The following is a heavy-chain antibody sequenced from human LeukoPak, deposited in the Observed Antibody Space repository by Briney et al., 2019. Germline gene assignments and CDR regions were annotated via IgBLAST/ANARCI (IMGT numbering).Heavy chain of an antibody. Sequence: GGSLRLSCAACGFFFSSYAMSWVRQAPGKGLEGVSVSSDNGCSIYYEDSVNGRFTISRDNSKTTLYLQMNSLRAEDTAVYSCAREASLGTFDPWGQGTLVTVSS. CDR3: AREASLGTFDP. V-gene: IGHV3-23*01. J-gene: IGHJ5*02. CDR2: SSDNGCSI. CDR1: GFFFSSYA. D-gene: IGHD1/OR15-1a*01.